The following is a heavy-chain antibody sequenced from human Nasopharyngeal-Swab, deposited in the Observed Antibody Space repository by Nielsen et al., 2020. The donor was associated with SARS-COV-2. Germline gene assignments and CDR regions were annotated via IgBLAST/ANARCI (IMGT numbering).Heavy chain of an antibody. CDR1: GFTFSSYA. D-gene: IGHD6-19*01. CDR3: ARDRAGRLSSGWYYYYYGMDV. CDR2: ISYDGSNK. Sequence: GGSLRLSCAASGFTFSSYAMHWVRQAPGKGLEWVAVISYDGSNKYYADSVEGRFTISRDNSKNTLYLQMNSLRAEDTAVYYCARDRAGRLSSGWYYYYYGMDVWGQGTTVTVSS. J-gene: IGHJ6*02. V-gene: IGHV3-30-3*01.